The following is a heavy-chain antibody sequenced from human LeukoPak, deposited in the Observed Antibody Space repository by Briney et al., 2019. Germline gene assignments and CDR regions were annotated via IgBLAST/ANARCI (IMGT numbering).Heavy chain of an antibody. CDR2: IQQDGNEK. V-gene: IGHV3-7*01. CDR1: GFTFSSYG. Sequence: PGGTLRLSCAASGFTFSSYGMSWVRQAPGKGLEWVANIQQDGNEKYYVDSVKGRFTISRDNAKNSLYLQMNSLRVEDTAVYYCASRIVGTPDYFDYWGQGTLVTVSS. J-gene: IGHJ4*02. D-gene: IGHD1-26*01. CDR3: ASRIVGTPDYFDY.